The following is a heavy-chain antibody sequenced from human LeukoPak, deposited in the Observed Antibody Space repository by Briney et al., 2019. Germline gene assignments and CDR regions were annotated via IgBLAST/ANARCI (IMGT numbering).Heavy chain of an antibody. J-gene: IGHJ3*02. Sequence: GGSLRLSCAASGFAFSNAWMSWVRQAPGKGLEWVSYISSSGSTIYYADSVKGRFTISRDNAKNSLYLQMNSLRAEDTAVYYRAREDYDYVWGSYRIGAFDIWGQGTMVTVSS. CDR2: ISSSGSTI. CDR3: AREDYDYVWGSYRIGAFDI. V-gene: IGHV3-11*04. D-gene: IGHD3-16*02. CDR1: GFAFSNAW.